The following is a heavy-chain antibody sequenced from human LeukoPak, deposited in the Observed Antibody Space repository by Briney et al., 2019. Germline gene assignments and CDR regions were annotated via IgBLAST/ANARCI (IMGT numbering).Heavy chain of an antibody. CDR2: TYYRSKWYS. V-gene: IGHV6-1*01. CDR3: ARDSSGWYPVVDAFDI. Sequence: SQTLSLTCVISGDSVSRNTAGWHWIRQSPSRGLEWLGRTYYRSKWYSDFASSVINRMTINPDTSKNQFSLQLNSVTPEDTAVYYCARDSSGWYPVVDAFDIWGQGTMVTVSS. J-gene: IGHJ3*02. D-gene: IGHD6-19*01. CDR1: GDSVSRNTAG.